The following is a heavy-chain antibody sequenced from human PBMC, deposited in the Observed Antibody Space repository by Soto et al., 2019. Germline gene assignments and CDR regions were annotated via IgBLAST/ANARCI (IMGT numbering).Heavy chain of an antibody. CDR1: GGSISTRSCY. CDR2: ISYSGNT. Sequence: QLQLQESGPGLVKSSETLSLTCTVSGGSISTRSCYWGWIRQPPGKGLEWIGTISYSGNTYYNPSFKSRVTSSVLTFKSRFSMNLCSVTAGDSAIDACVRRPDHYALSHLGQGTLVTVSS. CDR3: VRRPDHYALSH. V-gene: IGHV4-39*01. J-gene: IGHJ4*02. D-gene: IGHD3-16*01.